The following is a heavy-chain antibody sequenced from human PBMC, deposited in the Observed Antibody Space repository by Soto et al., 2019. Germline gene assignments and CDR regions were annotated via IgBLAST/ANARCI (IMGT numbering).Heavy chain of an antibody. D-gene: IGHD3-3*01. Sequence: EVQLLESGGGLVQPGGSLRLSCAASGFTFSSYAMSWVRLAPGKGLEWVSAISGSGGSTYYADSVKGRFTISRDNSKNTLYLQMNSLRAEDTAVYYCANQMITIFGVVIMDRGVDWGQGTLVTVSS. CDR3: ANQMITIFGVVIMDRGVD. CDR2: ISGSGGST. CDR1: GFTFSSYA. V-gene: IGHV3-23*01. J-gene: IGHJ4*02.